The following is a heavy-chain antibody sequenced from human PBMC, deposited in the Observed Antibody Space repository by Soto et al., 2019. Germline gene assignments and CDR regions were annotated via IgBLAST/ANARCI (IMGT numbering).Heavy chain of an antibody. V-gene: IGHV1-69*12. CDR1: GGTFSSYA. CDR2: IIPIFGTA. CDR3: ARDRPGYGRNDNFDY. D-gene: IGHD5-12*01. Sequence: QVQLVQSGAEVKKPGSSVKVSCKASGGTFSSYAVSWVRQAPGQGLEWMGGIIPIFGTANYAQKFQGRVTITADESTSTAYMEQSSLRSEDTAVYYCARDRPGYGRNDNFDYWGQGTLVTVSS. J-gene: IGHJ4*02.